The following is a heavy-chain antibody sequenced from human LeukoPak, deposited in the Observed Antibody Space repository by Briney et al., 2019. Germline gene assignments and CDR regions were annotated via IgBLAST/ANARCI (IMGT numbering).Heavy chain of an antibody. J-gene: IGHJ6*02. V-gene: IGHV4-39*01. CDR2: IYYSGST. D-gene: IGHD6-13*01. CDR1: GGSISSSSYY. CDR3: ASGIAAAGTPYYYYGMDV. Sequence: SETLSLTCTVSGGSISSSSYYWGWIRQPPGKGLEWIGRIYYSGSTYYSPSLKSRVTISVDTSKNQFSLRLSSVTAADTAVYYCASGIAAAGTPYYYYGMDVWGQGTTVTVSS.